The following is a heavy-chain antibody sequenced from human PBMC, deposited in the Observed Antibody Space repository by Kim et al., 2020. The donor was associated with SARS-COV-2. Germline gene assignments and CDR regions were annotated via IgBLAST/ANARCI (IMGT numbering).Heavy chain of an antibody. V-gene: IGHV5-51*01. CDR1: GYSFIHFW. CDR2: MDPADPDV. D-gene: IGHD3-16*01. Sequence: GESLKISCKGRGYSFIHFWIGWVRQMPGKGLEWMGIMDPADPDVKYSPAFQGQVTISVDKSISTAYLQWSSLKASDTAMYYCATHSGAYYYGMDVWGQGTSVIVSS. J-gene: IGHJ6*02. CDR3: ATHSGAYYYGMDV.